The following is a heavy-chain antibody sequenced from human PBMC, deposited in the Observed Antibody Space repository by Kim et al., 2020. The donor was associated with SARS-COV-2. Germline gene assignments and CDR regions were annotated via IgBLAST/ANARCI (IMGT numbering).Heavy chain of an antibody. Sequence: YADSVKGRFTISRDNSKNTLYLQMNSLRAEDTAVYYCAKVSYEDNGGFDYWGQGTLVTVSS. V-gene: IGHV3-30*02. D-gene: IGHD3-16*01. J-gene: IGHJ4*02. CDR3: AKVSYEDNGGFDY.